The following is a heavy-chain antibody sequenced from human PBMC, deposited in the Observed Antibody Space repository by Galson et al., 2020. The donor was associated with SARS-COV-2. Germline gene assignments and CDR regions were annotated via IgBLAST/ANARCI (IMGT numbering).Heavy chain of an antibody. D-gene: IGHD6-19*01. CDR1: AYTFASCY. CDR3: AKGLYSSGPDAFDI. J-gene: IGHJ3*02. Sequence: SVTVSCQASAYTFASCYMHWVRQAPGHRLEWMGIINPNGGSTSYAQNFQGRVTMTRDTSTSTVYMELSSLRSEDTAVYYCAKGLYSSGPDAFDIWGQGTMVTVSS. CDR2: INPNGGST. V-gene: IGHV1-46*01.